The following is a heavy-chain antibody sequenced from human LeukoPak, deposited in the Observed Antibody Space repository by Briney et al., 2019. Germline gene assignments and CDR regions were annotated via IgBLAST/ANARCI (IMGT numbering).Heavy chain of an antibody. J-gene: IGHJ4*02. Sequence: SETLSLTCSVSGASITSYYWNWIRQFPGKGLERIGYIHYSGGTNYSPSLKSRVTISVDTSKNKFSLRLSSVTAADTAVYYCARRRGLRFDHDYWGQGTLVTVSS. CDR3: ARRRGLRFDHDY. V-gene: IGHV4-59*08. CDR2: IHYSGGT. D-gene: IGHD4-17*01. CDR1: GASITSYY.